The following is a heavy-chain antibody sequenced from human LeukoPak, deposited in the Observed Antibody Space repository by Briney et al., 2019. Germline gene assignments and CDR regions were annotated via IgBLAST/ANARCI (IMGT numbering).Heavy chain of an antibody. Sequence: PSETLSLTCSVSGGSISSYYWSWIRQPAGKGLEWIGRIYSSGTITYNPSLQSRVTMSVDTSKNQFSLKLSSVTAADTAVYYCARDTYYYGSGSYRLDYWGQGTLVTVSS. CDR1: GGSISSYY. CDR3: ARDTYYYGSGSYRLDY. CDR2: IYSSGTI. V-gene: IGHV4-4*07. J-gene: IGHJ4*02. D-gene: IGHD3-10*01.